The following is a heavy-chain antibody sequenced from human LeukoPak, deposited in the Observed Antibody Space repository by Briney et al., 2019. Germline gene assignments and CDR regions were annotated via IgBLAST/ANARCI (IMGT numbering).Heavy chain of an antibody. Sequence: ASVKVSCKASGYTFTSYYIHWVRQAPGQGLEWMGIINPSGGSTGYAQKFQGRVTMTRDAPTSTVYMELSSLRSEDTAVYYCARSAPYYYDSSGYSGLYWGQGTLVTVSS. J-gene: IGHJ4*02. CDR3: ARSAPYYYDSSGYSGLY. CDR2: INPSGGST. V-gene: IGHV1-46*01. D-gene: IGHD3-22*01. CDR1: GYTFTSYY.